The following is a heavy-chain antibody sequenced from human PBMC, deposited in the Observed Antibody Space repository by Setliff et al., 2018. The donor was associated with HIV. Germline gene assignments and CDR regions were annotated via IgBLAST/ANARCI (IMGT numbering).Heavy chain of an antibody. J-gene: IGHJ5*02. V-gene: IGHV1-69*13. CDR1: GGSFTTSL. CDR3: ARAVDGGERFVRFDP. D-gene: IGHD6-19*01. Sequence: ASVKVSCKASGGSFTTSLIGWFRQGPGQGLEWMGGSIPVSGASKYAQRFQDRVIFTADESTNGVYMELSSLTSEDTGFYFCARAVDGGERFVRFDPWGQGTLVTVSS. CDR2: SIPVSGAS.